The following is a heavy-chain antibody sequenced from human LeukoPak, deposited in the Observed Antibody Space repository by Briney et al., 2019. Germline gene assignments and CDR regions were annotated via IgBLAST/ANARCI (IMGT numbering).Heavy chain of an antibody. V-gene: IGHV1-58*02. D-gene: IGHD3-10*01. Sequence: GTSVKVSCKASGFTFTSPAMQWVRQARGQRLEWIGWIVVGSGNTNYAQKFQERVTITRDMSTSTAYMELSSLRSEDTAVYYCAADHNYYGSGSSHTPAYYYYYGMDVWGQGTTVTVSS. CDR2: IVVGSGNT. CDR1: GFTFTSPA. J-gene: IGHJ6*02. CDR3: AADHNYYGSGSSHTPAYYYYYGMDV.